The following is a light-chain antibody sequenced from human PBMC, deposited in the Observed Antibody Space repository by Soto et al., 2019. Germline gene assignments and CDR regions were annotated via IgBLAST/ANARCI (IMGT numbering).Light chain of an antibody. V-gene: IGLV2-14*01. CDR2: DVS. Sequence: QSALTQPASVSGSPGQSITISCTGTSSDVGARDYVSWYQQHPGKAPKLMIYDVSNRPSGVSNSFSGSKSGNTASLTVSGLQAEDEADYYCNSYAISTDSYVFGTGTKLTVL. CDR1: SSDVGARDY. CDR3: NSYAISTDSYV. J-gene: IGLJ1*01.